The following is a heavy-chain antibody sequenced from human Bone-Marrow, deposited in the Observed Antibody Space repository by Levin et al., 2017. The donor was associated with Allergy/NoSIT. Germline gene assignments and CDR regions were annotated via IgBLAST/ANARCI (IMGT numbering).Heavy chain of an antibody. D-gene: IGHD4-17*01. CDR2: ISYDGSNK. V-gene: IGHV3-30-3*01. J-gene: IGHJ4*02. CDR3: ASYGAEGGHFDY. CDR1: GFTFSSYA. Sequence: PGGSLRLSCAASGFTFSSYAMHWVRQAPGKGLEWVAVISYDGSNKYYADSVKGRFTISRDNSKNTLYLQMNSLRAEDTAVYYCASYGAEGGHFDYWGQGTLVTVSS.